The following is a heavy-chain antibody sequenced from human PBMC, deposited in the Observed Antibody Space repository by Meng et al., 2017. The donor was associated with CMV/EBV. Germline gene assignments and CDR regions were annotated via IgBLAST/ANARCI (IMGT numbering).Heavy chain of an antibody. J-gene: IGHJ6*02. CDR2: IIPIFGTA. CDR1: GGTFSSYA. CDR3: ARRDFGVVTGAGGLYYGMDV. D-gene: IGHD3-3*01. V-gene: IGHV1-69*05. Sequence: SVKVSCKASGGTFSSYAISWVRQAPGQGLEWMGGIIPIFGTANYAQKFQGRVTITTDESTSTAYMELSSLRSEDTAEYYCARRDFGVVTGAGGLYYGMDVWGQGTTVTVSS.